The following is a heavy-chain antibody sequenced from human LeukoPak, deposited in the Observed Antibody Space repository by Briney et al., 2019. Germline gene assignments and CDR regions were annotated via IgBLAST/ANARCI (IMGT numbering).Heavy chain of an antibody. V-gene: IGHV3-23*01. J-gene: IGHJ4*02. Sequence: GGSLRVSCAASGFTFSSYAMSWVRQAPGKGLEWVSAISGSGGSTYYADSVKGRFTISRDNSKNTLYLQMDSLRAEDTAVYYCAKDGYCSSTSCYVVYFDYWGQGTLVTVSS. CDR1: GFTFSSYA. D-gene: IGHD2-2*03. CDR2: ISGSGGST. CDR3: AKDGYCSSTSCYVVYFDY.